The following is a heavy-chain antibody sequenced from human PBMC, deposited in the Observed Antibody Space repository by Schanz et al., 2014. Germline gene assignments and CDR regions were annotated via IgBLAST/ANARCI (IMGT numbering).Heavy chain of an antibody. V-gene: IGHV3-9*01. J-gene: IGHJ4*02. CDR3: ARVRTIYGSGAMGY. Sequence: EVQLVESGGGLVQPGRSLRLSCAASGFTFDDHAMHWVRQVPGKGLEWVSGISWNSGNIAYADSVKGRFTISRDNAKNSLYLQMNSLRPEDTALYYCARVRTIYGSGAMGYWGQGTLVTVSS. D-gene: IGHD3-10*01. CDR1: GFTFDDHA. CDR2: ISWNSGNI.